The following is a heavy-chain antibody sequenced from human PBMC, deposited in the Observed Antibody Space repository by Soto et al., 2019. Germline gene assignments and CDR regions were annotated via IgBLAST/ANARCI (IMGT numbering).Heavy chain of an antibody. D-gene: IGHD3-3*01. J-gene: IGHJ4*02. V-gene: IGHV4-39*01. CDR3: AHETSNYGFVEFDY. Sequence: SETLSLTCTVSGGSISSISYHWGWIRQPPGKGLEWIGSIYYSGSTYYNPSLKSRVTISVDTSKNQFSLKLSSVTAADTAVYYCAHETSNYGFVEFDYWGQGTLVTVSS. CDR1: GGSISSISYH. CDR2: IYYSGST.